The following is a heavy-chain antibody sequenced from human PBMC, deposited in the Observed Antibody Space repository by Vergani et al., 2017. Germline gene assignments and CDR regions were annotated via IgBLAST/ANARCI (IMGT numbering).Heavy chain of an antibody. CDR3: ARGMDFWSGFDY. V-gene: IGHV3-30*04. J-gene: IGHJ4*02. CDR2: ISYDGSNK. CDR1: GFTFSSYA. D-gene: IGHD3-3*01. Sequence: QVQLVESGGGVVQPGRSLRLSCAASGFTFSSYAMHWVRQAPGKGLEWVAVISYDGSNKYYADSVKGRFTISRDNSKNTLYLQMNSLRAEDTAVYYCARGMDFWSGFDYWGRGTLVTVSS.